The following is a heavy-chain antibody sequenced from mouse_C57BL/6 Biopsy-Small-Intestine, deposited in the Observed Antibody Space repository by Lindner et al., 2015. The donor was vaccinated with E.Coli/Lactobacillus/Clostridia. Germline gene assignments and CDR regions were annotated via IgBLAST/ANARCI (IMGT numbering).Heavy chain of an antibody. V-gene: IGHV5-6*01. CDR1: GFTFSSYG. CDR3: ASGAVVDSYWYFDV. J-gene: IGHJ1*03. D-gene: IGHD1-1*01. Sequence: VQLQESGGDLVKPGGSLKLSCAASGFTFSSYGMSWVRQTPDKRLEWVATISSGGSYTYYPDSVKGRFTISRDNAKNTLYLQMSSLKSEDTAMYYCASGAVVDSYWYFDVWGTGTTVTVSS. CDR2: ISSGGSYT.